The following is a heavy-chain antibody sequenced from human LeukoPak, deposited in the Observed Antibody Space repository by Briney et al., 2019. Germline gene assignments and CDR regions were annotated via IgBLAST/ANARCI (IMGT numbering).Heavy chain of an antibody. CDR2: IYTSGST. CDR1: GGSISSGSYY. Sequence: SETLSLTCTVSGGSISSGSYYWSWIRQPAGKGLEWIGRIYTSGSTNYNPSLKSRVTISVDTSKHQFSLKLSSVTAADTAVYYCARANGSHRDAFDIWGQGTMVTVSS. CDR3: ARANGSHRDAFDI. V-gene: IGHV4-61*02. D-gene: IGHD1-26*01. J-gene: IGHJ3*02.